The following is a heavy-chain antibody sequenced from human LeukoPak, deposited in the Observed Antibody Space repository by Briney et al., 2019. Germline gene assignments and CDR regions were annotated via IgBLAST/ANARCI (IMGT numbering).Heavy chain of an antibody. V-gene: IGHV3-30*04. CDR2: ISYDGSNK. CDR1: GFTFSSYA. D-gene: IGHD3-3*01. Sequence: GGSLRLSCAASGFTFSSYAMHWVRQAPGKGLEWVAVISYDGSNKYYADSVKGRFTISRDNSKNTLYLQMNSLRAEDTAVYYCARAGYDFWSGYYAPYYFDYWGQGTLVTVSS. CDR3: ARAGYDFWSGYYAPYYFDY. J-gene: IGHJ4*02.